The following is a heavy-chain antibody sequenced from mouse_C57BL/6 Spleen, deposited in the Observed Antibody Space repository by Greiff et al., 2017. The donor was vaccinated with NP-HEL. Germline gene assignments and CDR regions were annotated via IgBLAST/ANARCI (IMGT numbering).Heavy chain of an antibody. D-gene: IGHD1-1*01. Sequence: DVMLVESGGGLVKPGGSLKLSCAASGFTFSDYGMHWVRQAPEKGLEWVAYISSGSSTIYYADTVKGRFTISRDNAKNTLFLQMTSLRSEDTAMYYCARPYYYGSQAWFAYWGQGTLVTVSA. V-gene: IGHV5-17*01. J-gene: IGHJ3*01. CDR1: GFTFSDYG. CDR3: ARPYYYGSQAWFAY. CDR2: ISSGSSTI.